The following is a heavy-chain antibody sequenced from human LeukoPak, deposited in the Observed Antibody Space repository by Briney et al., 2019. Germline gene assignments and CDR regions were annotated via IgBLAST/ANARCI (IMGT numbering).Heavy chain of an antibody. CDR2: IIPIFGTA. V-gene: IGHV1-69*13. CDR3: ARMVYDFWSGANYYMDV. D-gene: IGHD3-3*01. CDR1: GGTFSSYA. Sequence: SVKVSRKASGGTFSSYAISWVRQAPGQGLEWMGGIIPIFGTANYAQKFQGRVTITADESTSTAYMELSSLRSEDTAVYYCARMVYDFWSGANYYMDVWGKGTRSPS. J-gene: IGHJ6*03.